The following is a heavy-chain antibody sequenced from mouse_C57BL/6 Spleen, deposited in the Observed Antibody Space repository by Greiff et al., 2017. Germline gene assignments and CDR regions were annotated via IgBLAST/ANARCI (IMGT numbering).Heavy chain of an antibody. CDR2: ISYSGST. V-gene: IGHV3-1*01. Sequence: EVKLMESGPGMVKPSQSLSLTCTVTGYSITSGYDWHWIRHFPGNKLEWMGYISYSGSTNYNPSLKSRISITHDTSNNPFFLKLNSVTTEDTATYYCGGNSNYGAMDYWGQGTSVTVSS. D-gene: IGHD2-5*01. CDR1: GYSITSGYD. CDR3: GGNSNYGAMDY. J-gene: IGHJ4*01.